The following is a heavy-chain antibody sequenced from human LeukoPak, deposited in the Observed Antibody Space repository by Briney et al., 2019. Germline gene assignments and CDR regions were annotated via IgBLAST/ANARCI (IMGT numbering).Heavy chain of an antibody. CDR1: GYTFTSYY. CDR3: ARDYGYNNFPYFDY. V-gene: IGHV1-46*01. J-gene: IGHJ4*02. CDR2: INPSGGST. D-gene: IGHD5-24*01. Sequence: GASVKVSCKASGYTFTSYYMNWLRQAPGQGLEWMGIINPSGGSTSYAQKFQGRVTMTRDMSTSTVYTELSSLRSEDTAVYYCARDYGYNNFPYFDYWGQGTLVTVSS.